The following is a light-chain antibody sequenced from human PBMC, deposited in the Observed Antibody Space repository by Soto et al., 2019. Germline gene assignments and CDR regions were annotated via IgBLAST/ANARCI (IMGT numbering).Light chain of an antibody. V-gene: IGKV3D-20*02. CDR3: QQRSNWTIT. CDR2: GAS. CDR1: QSVSSSY. J-gene: IGKJ5*01. Sequence: EIVSTQSPGTLSLSPGEGATISCRASQSVSSSYIAWSQQRPGQTPSILIYGASTRATGIPARFSGSGSGTDFNLTISSLEPEDFAVYECQQRSNWTITFGQGTRLEIK.